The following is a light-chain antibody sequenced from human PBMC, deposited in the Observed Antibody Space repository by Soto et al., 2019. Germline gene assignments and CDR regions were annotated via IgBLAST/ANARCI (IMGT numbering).Light chain of an antibody. CDR1: SSNIGAGYD. CDR3: QSYDSSLSGYV. V-gene: IGLV1-40*01. CDR2: GNS. Sequence: QSVLPQPPSVSGAPGQRVTISCTGSSSNIGAGYDVHWYQQLPGTAPKLLIYGNSNRPSGVPDRFSGSKSGTSASLAITGLQAEDEADYYCQSYDSSLSGYVFGTGTTLTVL. J-gene: IGLJ1*01.